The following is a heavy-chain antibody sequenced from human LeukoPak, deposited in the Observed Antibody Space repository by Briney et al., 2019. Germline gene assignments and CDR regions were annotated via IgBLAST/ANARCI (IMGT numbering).Heavy chain of an antibody. CDR2: INPNTGGT. CDR3: ARVKAWELSFDY. CDR1: GYTFTEYY. J-gene: IGHJ4*02. V-gene: IGHV1-2*02. Sequence: ASVKVSCKASGYTFTEYYMHWERQAPGQGLEWMGWINPNTGGTHYAQKIQDRVSMTRDTSITTVYMELSSLRSDDTAVYYCARVKAWELSFDYWGQGTLVTVSS. D-gene: IGHD1-26*01.